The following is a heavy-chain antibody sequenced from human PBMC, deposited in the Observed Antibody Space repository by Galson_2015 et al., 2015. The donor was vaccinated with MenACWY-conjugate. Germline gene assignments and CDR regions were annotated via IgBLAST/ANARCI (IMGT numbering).Heavy chain of an antibody. D-gene: IGHD6-13*01. CDR2: IDWNDDK. CDR3: ARTGYSSSWYAGEFDY. J-gene: IGHJ4*02. Sequence: PALGKPTQTLTLTCTFSGFSLSTSGMCVSWIRQPPGKALEWLALIDWNDDKYYSTPLKTRLTISKDTSKNQVVLTMNNMDPVDTATYYCARTGYSSSWYAGEFDYWGQGTLVTVSS. CDR1: GFSLSTSGMC. V-gene: IGHV2-70*01.